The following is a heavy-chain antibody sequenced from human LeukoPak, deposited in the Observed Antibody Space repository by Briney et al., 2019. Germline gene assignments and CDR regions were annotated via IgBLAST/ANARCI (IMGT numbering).Heavy chain of an antibody. V-gene: IGHV4-34*01. J-gene: IGHJ6*02. Sequence: KPSETLSLTCAVYGGSFSGYYWSWIRQPPGKGLEWIGEINHSGSTNYNPSLKSRVTISVDTSKNQFSLKLSSVTAADTAVYYCARGPLLRYCSSTSCYAYYYYGMDVWGQGTTVTVSS. CDR2: INHSGST. CDR3: ARGPLLRYCSSTSCYAYYYYGMDV. CDR1: GGSFSGYY. D-gene: IGHD2-2*01.